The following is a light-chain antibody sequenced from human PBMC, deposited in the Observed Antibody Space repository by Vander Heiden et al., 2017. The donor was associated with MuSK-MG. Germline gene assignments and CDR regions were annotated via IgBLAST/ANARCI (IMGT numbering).Light chain of an antibody. CDR1: QSVSSSY. Sequence: EIVLTQSPGTLSLSPGERATLSCRASQSVSSSYLAWYQQKPGQAPRLLIYGASSRANGIPDRFSGSGSGTDFTLTSSRLEPEDFAVYYWQQDGSPITFGGGTKVEIK. CDR3: QQDGSPIT. J-gene: IGKJ4*01. V-gene: IGKV3-20*01. CDR2: GAS.